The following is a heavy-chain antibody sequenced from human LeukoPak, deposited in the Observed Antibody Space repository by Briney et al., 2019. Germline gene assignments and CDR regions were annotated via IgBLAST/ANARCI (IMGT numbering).Heavy chain of an antibody. V-gene: IGHV1-2*02. CDR1: GYTFTVYY. J-gene: IGHJ4*02. CDR2: INPNSGGT. Sequence: ASVTVSFTASGYTFTVYYMHWVRQAPGQGLGWMGWINPNSGGTNYAQKFQGRVTMTRDTSISTAYMELSRLRSDDTAVYYCARVVGDFWSGYFHPLDYWGQGTLVTVSS. D-gene: IGHD3-3*01. CDR3: ARVVGDFWSGYFHPLDY.